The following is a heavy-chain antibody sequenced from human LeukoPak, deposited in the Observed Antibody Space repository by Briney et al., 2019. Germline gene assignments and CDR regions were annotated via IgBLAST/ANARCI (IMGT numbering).Heavy chain of an antibody. CDR3: VRGGGPYFDY. D-gene: IGHD3-16*01. CDR1: GYTFTDFH. CDR2: INANSGGT. V-gene: IGHV1-2*02. J-gene: IGHJ4*02. Sequence: GASVKVSCKASGYTFTDFHIHWVRQAPGQGLEWMGWINANSGGTNCAQKFQGRVTMTRDTSISTAYMELGSLRSDDTAVYYCVRGGGPYFDYWGQGTLVTVSS.